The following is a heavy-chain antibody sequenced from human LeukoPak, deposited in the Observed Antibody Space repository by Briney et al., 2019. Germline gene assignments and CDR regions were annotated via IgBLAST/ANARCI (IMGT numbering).Heavy chain of an antibody. D-gene: IGHD2-2*02. CDR1: GYTFTGYY. Sequence: ASVKVSCKASGYTFTGYYMHWVRQAPGQGLEWMGWINPNSGGTNYAQKFQGRVTMTRDTSISTAYMELSRLRSDDTAVYYCARIYCSSTSCYTGRVHYGMDVWGQGTTVTVSS. CDR3: ARIYCSSTSCYTGRVHYGMDV. V-gene: IGHV1-2*02. J-gene: IGHJ6*02. CDR2: INPNSGGT.